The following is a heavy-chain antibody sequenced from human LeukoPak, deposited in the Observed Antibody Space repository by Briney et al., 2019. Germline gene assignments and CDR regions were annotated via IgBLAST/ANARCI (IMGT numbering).Heavy chain of an antibody. CDR3: TSRITIFGVVTYDY. V-gene: IGHV3-49*04. Sequence: GGSVRLSCTASGFTFGDYAMSWVRQAPGKGLEWVGFIRSKAYGGTTEYAASVKGRFTISRDDSKSIAYLQMNSLKTEDTAVYYCTSRITIFGVVTYDYWGQGTLVTVSS. CDR1: GFTFGDYA. J-gene: IGHJ4*02. D-gene: IGHD3-3*01. CDR2: IRSKAYGGTT.